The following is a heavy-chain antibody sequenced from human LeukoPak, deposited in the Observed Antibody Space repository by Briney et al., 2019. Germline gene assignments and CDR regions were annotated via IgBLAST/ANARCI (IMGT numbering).Heavy chain of an antibody. CDR1: GGSISSSSYY. V-gene: IGHV4-39*07. Sequence: SETLSLTCTVSGGSISSSSYYWGWIRQPPGKGLEWIGSIYYSGSTYYNSSLKSRVTISVDTSKNQFSLKLSSVTAADTAVYYCARLLVDIVAIWGQGTLVTVSS. D-gene: IGHD5-12*01. CDR2: IYYSGST. J-gene: IGHJ4*02. CDR3: ARLLVDIVAI.